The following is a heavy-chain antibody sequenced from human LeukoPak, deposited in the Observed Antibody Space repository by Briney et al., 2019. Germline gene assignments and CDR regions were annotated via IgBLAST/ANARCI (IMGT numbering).Heavy chain of an antibody. V-gene: IGHV1-2*02. CDR2: INPNSGGT. CDR3: ARAASSMIVVVHYYYYGMDV. Sequence: ASVKVSCKASGYTFTGYYMHWVRHAPGQGLEWMGWINPNSGGTNYAQKFQGRVTMTRDTSISTAYMELSRLRSDDTAVYYCARAASSMIVVVHYYYYGMDVWGQGTTVTVSS. D-gene: IGHD3-22*01. CDR1: GYTFTGYY. J-gene: IGHJ6*02.